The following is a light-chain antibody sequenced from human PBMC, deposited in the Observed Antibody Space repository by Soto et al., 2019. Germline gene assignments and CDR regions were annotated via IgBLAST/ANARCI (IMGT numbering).Light chain of an antibody. V-gene: IGKV3-20*01. J-gene: IGKJ2*01. CDR2: GAS. CDR1: QSVSSSY. CDR3: QQYGSSPGT. Sequence: EIVLTQSPGTLSLSPGERATLSCRASQSVSSSYLAWYQQKPGQAPRLLIYGASSRATGIPDRFSGSGSGTDFTITISRLEHEDFAVYYCQQYGSSPGTFGQGTKLEIK.